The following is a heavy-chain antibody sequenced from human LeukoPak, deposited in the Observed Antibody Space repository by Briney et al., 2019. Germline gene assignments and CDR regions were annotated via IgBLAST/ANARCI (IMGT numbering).Heavy chain of an antibody. V-gene: IGHV1-46*01. Sequence: ASVKVSCKASGYTFTSNYMHWVRQAPGQGPEWVGLIKPGDGSTIYAQKFQERVTITRDMSTSTAYMELSSLRSEDTAVYYCAAECPYCSGGSGYWGQGTLVTVSS. D-gene: IGHD2-15*01. CDR1: GYTFTSNY. CDR3: AAECPYCSGGSGY. J-gene: IGHJ4*02. CDR2: IKPGDGST.